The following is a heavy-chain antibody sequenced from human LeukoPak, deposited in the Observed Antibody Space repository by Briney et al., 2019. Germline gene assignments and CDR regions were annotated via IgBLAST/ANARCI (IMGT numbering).Heavy chain of an antibody. CDR2: ISSASRTI. D-gene: IGHD1-14*01. CDR3: ARDEVRREVDY. J-gene: IGHJ4*02. Sequence: GGSLRLSCVASGLTFSDYYMSWIRQAPGKGLEWVSYISSASRTIYYTDSVKGRFTISRDNAKNSLYLQMNSLRAEDTAVYYCARDEVRREVDYWGQGTLVTVSS. V-gene: IGHV3-11*01. CDR1: GLTFSDYY.